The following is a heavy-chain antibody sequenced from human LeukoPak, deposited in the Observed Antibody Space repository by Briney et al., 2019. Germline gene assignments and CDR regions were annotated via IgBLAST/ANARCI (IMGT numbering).Heavy chain of an antibody. CDR3: ARGWFGQLINYYYMDV. Sequence: ASVKVSCKASGGTFTSYAISWGRQAHGQGNGWKGGIVPIFGTANYAQKFQGRVTITSDKSTSKDYMELSSLRSEDTAVYYCARGWFGQLINYYYMDVWGKGTTVTVSS. J-gene: IGHJ6*03. D-gene: IGHD3-10*01. V-gene: IGHV1-69*06. CDR1: GGTFTSYA. CDR2: IVPIFGTA.